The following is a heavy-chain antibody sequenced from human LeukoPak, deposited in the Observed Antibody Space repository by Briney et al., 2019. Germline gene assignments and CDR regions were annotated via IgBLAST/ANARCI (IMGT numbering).Heavy chain of an antibody. V-gene: IGHV3-30*04. Sequence: GALGLPFAASGFTFSNYAMHWVRQGPGKGLGGVAGISYEGSNKYYADSVKGRFTISRDNSKNTLYLQMNSLRAEDTAVYYCARDYSNYFKTRYYYYYGMDVWGQGTTVTVSS. CDR1: GFTFSNYA. D-gene: IGHD4-11*01. J-gene: IGHJ6*02. CDR2: ISYEGSNK. CDR3: ARDYSNYFKTRYYYYYGMDV.